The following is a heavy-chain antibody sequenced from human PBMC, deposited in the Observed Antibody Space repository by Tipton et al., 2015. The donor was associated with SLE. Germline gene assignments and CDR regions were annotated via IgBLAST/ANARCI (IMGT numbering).Heavy chain of an antibody. J-gene: IGHJ4*01. Sequence: QLVQSGAEVKKPGASVKVSCKAAGYTFTSYPINRVRQAPGQGLEWMGWISTANGHTNYAENLQGRVTMTTDTSTVTAYMELRSLRSADTAVYYCARDGTGPVAFDSWGHVTLVTVSS. D-gene: IGHD7-27*01. V-gene: IGHV1-18*01. CDR2: ISTANGHT. CDR3: ARDGTGPVAFDS. CDR1: GYTFTSYP.